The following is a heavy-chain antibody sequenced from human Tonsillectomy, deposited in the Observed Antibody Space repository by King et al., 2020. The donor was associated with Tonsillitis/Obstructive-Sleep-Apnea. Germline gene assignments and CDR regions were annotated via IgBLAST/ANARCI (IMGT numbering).Heavy chain of an antibody. CDR1: GGSISSYY. CDR2: IYYSGST. J-gene: IGHJ5*02. Sequence: VQLQESGPGLVKPSETLSLTCTVSGGSISSYYWSWIRQPPGKGLEWIGYIYYSGSTNYNPSLKSRVTISVDTSKNQFSLKLSSVTAADTAVYYCARDRDPQTNYGFWSGYPLAYNWFDPWGQGTLVTVSS. CDR3: ARDRDPQTNYGFWSGYPLAYNWFDP. V-gene: IGHV4-59*01. D-gene: IGHD3-3*01.